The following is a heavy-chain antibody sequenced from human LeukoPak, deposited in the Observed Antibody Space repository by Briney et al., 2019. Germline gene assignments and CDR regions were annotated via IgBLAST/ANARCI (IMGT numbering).Heavy chain of an antibody. Sequence: PGGSLRLSCAASGFTFSSFAMNWVRQPPGKGLGWVSTISGTGDSTNYADSVKGRFTISRDNSKNTLSLQLNSLRAEDTAVYYCAKDYSSGWYDYWGQGTLVTVSS. J-gene: IGHJ4*02. D-gene: IGHD6-19*01. CDR2: ISGTGDST. CDR1: GFTFSSFA. V-gene: IGHV3-23*01. CDR3: AKDYSSGWYDY.